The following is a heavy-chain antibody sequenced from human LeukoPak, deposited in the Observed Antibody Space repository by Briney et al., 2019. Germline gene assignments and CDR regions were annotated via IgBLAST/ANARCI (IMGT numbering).Heavy chain of an antibody. CDR3: VRYSSSSGWFDP. J-gene: IGHJ5*02. V-gene: IGHV4-30-2*01. CDR2: IYHSGST. Sequence: ASETLSLTCAVSGGSISSGGYSWSWIRQPPGKGLEWIGYIYHSGSTYYNPSLKSRVTIAVDTSKNQFSLKLSSVTAADTAVYYCVRYSSSSGWFDPWGQGTLVTVSS. CDR1: GGSISSGGYS. D-gene: IGHD6-6*01.